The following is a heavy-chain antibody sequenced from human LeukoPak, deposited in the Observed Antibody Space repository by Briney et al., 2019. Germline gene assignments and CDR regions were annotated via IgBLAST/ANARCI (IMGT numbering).Heavy chain of an antibody. D-gene: IGHD5-18*01. V-gene: IGHV3-11*04. CDR2: ISSSGSTI. CDR3: AREYSYGRTRLDY. CDR1: GFTFSDYY. J-gene: IGHJ4*02. Sequence: GGSLRLSCAASGFTFSDYYMSWIRQAPGKGLEWVSYISSSGSTIYYADSVKGRFTISGDNAKNSLYLQMNSLRATDTAVYYCAREYSYGRTRLDYWGQGTLVTVSS.